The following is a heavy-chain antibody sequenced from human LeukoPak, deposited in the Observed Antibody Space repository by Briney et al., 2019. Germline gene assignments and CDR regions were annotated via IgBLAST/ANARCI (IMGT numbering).Heavy chain of an antibody. CDR1: RFTFSSYA. Sequence: GALRLSCAASRFTFSSYAMNWVRQAPGKGLEWVSSISTSSSYIYYADSVKGRFTISRDNAKNSLYLQMNSLRAEDTAVYYCARGRAVVAASDSWFDPWGQGTLVTVSS. CDR2: ISTSSSYI. J-gene: IGHJ5*02. D-gene: IGHD2-15*01. V-gene: IGHV3-21*01. CDR3: ARGRAVVAASDSWFDP.